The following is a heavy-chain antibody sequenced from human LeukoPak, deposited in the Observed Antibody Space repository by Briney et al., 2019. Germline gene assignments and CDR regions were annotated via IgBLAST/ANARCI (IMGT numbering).Heavy chain of an antibody. D-gene: IGHD3-3*01. CDR3: ARVDYDFWSGYYAPLDY. Sequence: GGSLRLSCAASGFTFSSYSMNWVRQAPGKGLEWVSSISSSSSYIYYADSVKGRFTISRDNAKNSLHLQMNSLRAEDTAVYYCARVDYDFWSGYYAPLDYWGQGTLVTVSS. CDR1: GFTFSSYS. CDR2: ISSSSSYI. V-gene: IGHV3-21*01. J-gene: IGHJ4*02.